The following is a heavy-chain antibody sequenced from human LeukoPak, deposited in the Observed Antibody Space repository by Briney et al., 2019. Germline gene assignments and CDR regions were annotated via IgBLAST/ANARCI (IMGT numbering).Heavy chain of an antibody. CDR3: ARERGSPGAFDI. Sequence: SETLSLTCTVSGGSISSYYWSWIRQPPGKGLEWIGYIYYSGSTNYNPSLKSRVTISVETSKNQFSLKLSSVTAADTAVYYCARERGSPGAFDIWGQGTMVTVSS. J-gene: IGHJ3*02. CDR2: IYYSGST. D-gene: IGHD3-10*01. CDR1: GGSISSYY. V-gene: IGHV4-59*01.